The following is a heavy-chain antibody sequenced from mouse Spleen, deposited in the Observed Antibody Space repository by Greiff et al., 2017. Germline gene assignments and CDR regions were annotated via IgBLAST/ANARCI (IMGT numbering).Heavy chain of an antibody. V-gene: IGHV1-26*01. CDR1: GYTFTDYY. CDR3: AILLRYGAY. Sequence: EVQLQQSGPELVKPGASVKISCKASGYTFTDYYMNWVKQSHGKSLEWIGDINPNNGGTSYNQKFKGKATLTVDKSSSTAYMELRSLTSEDSAVYYCAILLRYGAYWGKGTLVTVSA. CDR2: INPNNGGT. D-gene: IGHD1-1*01. J-gene: IGHJ3*01.